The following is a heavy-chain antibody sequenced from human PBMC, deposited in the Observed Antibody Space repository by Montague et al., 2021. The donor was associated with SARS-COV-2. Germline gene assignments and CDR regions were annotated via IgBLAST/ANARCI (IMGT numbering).Heavy chain of an antibody. CDR2: IYYSGST. J-gene: IGHJ4*02. D-gene: IGHD3-10*01. CDR1: GGSISNYY. V-gene: IGHV4-59*01. Sequence: SETLSLTCTVSGGSISNYYWSWSRQPPGKGLEWIGYIYYSGSTNYNPSLKSRVTISVDTSKSQFSLKLSSVTAADTAVYYCARVQRGYYYGLGVSAHFDCWAQGTLVTVSS. CDR3: ARVQRGYYYGLGVSAHFDC.